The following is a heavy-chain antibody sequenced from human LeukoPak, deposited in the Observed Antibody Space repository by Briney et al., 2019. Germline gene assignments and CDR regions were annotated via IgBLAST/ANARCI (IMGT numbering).Heavy chain of an antibody. Sequence: PSETLSLTCTVSGGSISSYYWSWIRQPPGKGLEWIGYIYYSGSTNYNPSLKSRVTISVDTSKNQFSLKLSSVTAADTAVYYCAGSSISGSGSYPFDYWGQGTLVTVSS. J-gene: IGHJ4*02. CDR1: GGSISSYY. D-gene: IGHD3-10*01. CDR2: IYYSGST. CDR3: AGSSISGSGSYPFDY. V-gene: IGHV4-59*01.